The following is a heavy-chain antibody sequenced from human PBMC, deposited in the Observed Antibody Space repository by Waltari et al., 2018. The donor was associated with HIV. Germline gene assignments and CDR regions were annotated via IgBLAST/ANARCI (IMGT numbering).Heavy chain of an antibody. CDR2: IKSKSDGGTI. D-gene: IGHD3-22*01. CDR3: LTHYYDRGF. CDR1: GFPFTNAW. Sequence: EVYLVESGGGLVEPGESLRLSCASSGFPFTNAWMNWVRRAPGKGLGWIGLIKSKSDGGTIHYATPVKGRFTISRDDSQSMFYLQMTSLTAEDTAVYYCLTHYYDRGFWGQGTLVTVSS. J-gene: IGHJ4*02. V-gene: IGHV3-15*06.